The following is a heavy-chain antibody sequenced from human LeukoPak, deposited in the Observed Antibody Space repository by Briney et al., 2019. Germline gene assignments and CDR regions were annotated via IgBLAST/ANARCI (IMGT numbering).Heavy chain of an antibody. CDR2: IYSGGST. J-gene: IGHJ3*02. V-gene: IGHV3-53*01. Sequence: GGSQRLSCAASGFTVSSNYMSWVRQAPGKGLEWVSVIYSGGSTYYADSVKGRFTISRDNSKNTLYLQMNSLRAEDTAVYYCARASAPSDAFDIWGQGTMVTVSS. CDR1: GFTVSSNY. CDR3: ARASAPSDAFDI. D-gene: IGHD3-3*01.